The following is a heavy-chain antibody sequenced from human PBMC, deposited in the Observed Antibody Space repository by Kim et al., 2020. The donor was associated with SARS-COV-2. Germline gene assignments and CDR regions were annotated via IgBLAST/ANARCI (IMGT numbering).Heavy chain of an antibody. D-gene: IGHD6-13*01. CDR1: GFTVSSNY. CDR2: IYSGGST. V-gene: IGHV3-66*02. CDR3: ARDLLYSSSWHSAFDY. Sequence: GGSLRLSCAASGFTVSSNYMSWVRQAPGKGLEWVSAIYSGGSTYYADSVMGRFTISRDNSKNTLNLQMNSLGAEDTAVYYCARDLLYSSSWHSAFDYWGQGTLVTVSS. J-gene: IGHJ4*02.